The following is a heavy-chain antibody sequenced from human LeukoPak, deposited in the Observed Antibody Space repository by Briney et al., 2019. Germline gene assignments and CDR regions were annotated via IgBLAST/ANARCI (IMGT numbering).Heavy chain of an antibody. Sequence: SETLSLTCTVSGGSISSSSYYWGWIRQPPGKGLEWIGSIYYSGSTYYNPSLKSRVTISVDTSKNQFSLKLSSVTAADTAVYYCAKSLAGYCSGGSCYGGAFDIWGQGTMVTVSS. V-gene: IGHV4-39*07. CDR3: AKSLAGYCSGGSCYGGAFDI. J-gene: IGHJ3*02. CDR1: GGSISSSSYY. D-gene: IGHD2-15*01. CDR2: IYYSGST.